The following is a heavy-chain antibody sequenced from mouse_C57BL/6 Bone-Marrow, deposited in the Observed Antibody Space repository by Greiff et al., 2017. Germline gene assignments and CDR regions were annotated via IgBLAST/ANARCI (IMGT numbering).Heavy chain of an antibody. Sequence: EVKLQQSGAELVRPGASVKLSCTASGFNIKDDYMHWVKQRPEQGLEWIGWIDPENGDTEYASKFQGKATITADTSSNTAYLQLSSLTSKDTAVYYCTFIYYGYAYFDYWGQGTTLTVSS. CDR1: GFNIKDDY. D-gene: IGHD2-2*01. CDR2: IDPENGDT. J-gene: IGHJ2*01. V-gene: IGHV14-4*01. CDR3: TFIYYGYAYFDY.